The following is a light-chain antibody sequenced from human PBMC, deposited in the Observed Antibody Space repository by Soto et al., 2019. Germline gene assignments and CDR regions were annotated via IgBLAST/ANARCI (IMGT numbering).Light chain of an antibody. J-gene: IGLJ3*02. V-gene: IGLV1-40*01. CDR1: GSNIGAGYD. Sequence: QSVLTQPPSVSGAPGQRVTISCTGSGSNIGAGYDVHWYQQVPGTAPKLLIYGNSNRPSEVPDRFSGSKSGTSASLAITGLQAEDEADYYCQSYDRSLSGLWVFGGGTKLTVL. CDR3: QSYDRSLSGLWV. CDR2: GNS.